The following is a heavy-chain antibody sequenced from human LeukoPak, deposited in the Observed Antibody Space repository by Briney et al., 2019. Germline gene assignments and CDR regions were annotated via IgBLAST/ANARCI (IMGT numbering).Heavy chain of an antibody. CDR3: VREGTSGNGDGYNSYDY. J-gene: IGHJ4*02. Sequence: PGGSLRLSCAASGFTFSSYGMHWVRQAPGKGLEWVAVIWYNGRNQYYRDSVKGRFTISRDNFKNTLHLQMNSLRVEDTAMYYCVREGTSGNGDGYNSYDYWGQGTLVTVSS. V-gene: IGHV3-33*01. CDR2: IWYNGRNQ. D-gene: IGHD5-24*01. CDR1: GFTFSSYG.